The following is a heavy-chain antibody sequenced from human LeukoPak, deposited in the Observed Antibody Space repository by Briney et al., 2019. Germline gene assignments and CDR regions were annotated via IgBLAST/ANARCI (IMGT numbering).Heavy chain of an antibody. CDR1: GFTFSNFW. Sequence: GGSLRLSCAASGFTFSNFWMTWVRQAPGKGLEWVANIKHDGRDKYYVDSVKGRFTISRDNAKNSLYLQMNSLRAEDTAVYYCAREGQQLPQFDYWGQGTLVTVSS. CDR3: AREGQQLPQFDY. CDR2: IKHDGRDK. V-gene: IGHV3-7*01. D-gene: IGHD6-13*01. J-gene: IGHJ4*02.